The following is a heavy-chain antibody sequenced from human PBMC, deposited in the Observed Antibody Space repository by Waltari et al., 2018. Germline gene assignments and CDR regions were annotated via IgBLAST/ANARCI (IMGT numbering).Heavy chain of an antibody. CDR1: GFNFSNYE. J-gene: IGHJ6*02. D-gene: IGHD6-6*01. CDR2: ISDSGDTI. Sequence: VLLLESGGGLVQPGGSLRLSCAASGFNFSNYEMNWVRQAPGKGLEWISYISDSGDTIYDADSVKGRFTISRDNARNSLYLTVDSLRVEDTGIYFCARGRRSAYYYGLGVWGQGTTVIVSS. V-gene: IGHV3-48*03. CDR3: ARGRRSAYYYGLGV.